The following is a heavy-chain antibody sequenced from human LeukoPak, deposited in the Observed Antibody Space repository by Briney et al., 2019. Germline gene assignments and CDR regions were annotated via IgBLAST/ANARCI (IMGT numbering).Heavy chain of an antibody. CDR3: VRDPDSAGGHWPDSRTGGY. Sequence: PGGSLRLSCAASGFTFSSYAMSWVRQAPGKGLEWVSAISGSGGSTYYADSVKGRFTISRDNSKNTLYLQMNSLRAEDTAVYYCVRDPDSAGGHWPDSRTGGYWGQGTLVTVSS. V-gene: IGHV3-23*01. D-gene: IGHD3-22*01. CDR1: GFTFSSYA. J-gene: IGHJ4*02. CDR2: ISGSGGST.